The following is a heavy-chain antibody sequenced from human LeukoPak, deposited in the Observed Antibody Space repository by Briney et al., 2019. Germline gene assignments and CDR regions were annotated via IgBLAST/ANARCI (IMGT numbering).Heavy chain of an antibody. CDR1: GCTFTSYG. CDR3: ARAEWADTAMVTYPYYYYGMDV. D-gene: IGHD5-18*01. J-gene: IGHJ6*02. V-gene: IGHV1-18*01. CDR2: ISAYNGNT. Sequence: ASVKVSCKASGCTFTSYGISWVRQAPGQGLEWMGWISAYNGNTNYAQKLQGRVTMNTDTSTSTAYMELRSLRSDDTAVYYCARAEWADTAMVTYPYYYYGMDVWGQGTTVTVSS.